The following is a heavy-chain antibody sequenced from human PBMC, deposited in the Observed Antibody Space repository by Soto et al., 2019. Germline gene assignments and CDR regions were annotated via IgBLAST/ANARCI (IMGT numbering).Heavy chain of an antibody. V-gene: IGHV3-9*01. Sequence: EVHLVESGGGLVQPGRSLRLSCAASGFRFDDYGMHWVRQAPGKGLEWVSGIRWDSGSIGYADSVRGRFTISRDTAKNSLYLQMNSLRAEDTALYYCVKEIEENQLLYDAFDIWGQGTMVTVSS. CDR3: VKEIEENQLLYDAFDI. CDR1: GFRFDDYG. J-gene: IGHJ3*02. CDR2: IRWDSGSI. D-gene: IGHD2-2*01.